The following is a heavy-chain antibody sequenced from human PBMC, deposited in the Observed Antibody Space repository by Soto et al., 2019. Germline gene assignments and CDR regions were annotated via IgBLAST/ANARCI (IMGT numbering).Heavy chain of an antibody. CDR2: FVPVFGSA. J-gene: IGHJ5*02. Sequence: QVQLVQSGAEVKKPGSSVRVSCKASGAAFNTITINWVRQAPGQGLEWMGGFVPVFGSATYAQKFQGRVAITADASTSTFYMELSRLKSEDTALYYGGREDDTTGSYSWFDPWGQGTLVTVSS. D-gene: IGHD3-9*01. CDR1: GAAFNTIT. V-gene: IGHV1-69*01. CDR3: GREDDTTGSYSWFDP.